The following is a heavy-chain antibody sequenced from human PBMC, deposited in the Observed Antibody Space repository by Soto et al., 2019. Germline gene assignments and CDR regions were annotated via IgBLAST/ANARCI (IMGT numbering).Heavy chain of an antibody. CDR2: ISYLGTKT. V-gene: IGHV3-33*08. J-gene: IGHJ4*02. Sequence: QVQLVESGGAVAQPGMHLGISGPDSGFTFSEYDCHWVRQVPGKGLGWVALISYLGTKTDYADSVKGRVTISRDNFKKTVSLQMESLRAEDSAVYFCARTDTGGTYFEFWGRGTLVTVSS. CDR3: ARTDTGGTYFEF. CDR1: GFTFSEYD. D-gene: IGHD3-16*01.